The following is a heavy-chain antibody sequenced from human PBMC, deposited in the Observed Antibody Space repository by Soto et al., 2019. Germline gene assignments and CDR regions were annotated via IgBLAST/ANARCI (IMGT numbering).Heavy chain of an antibody. D-gene: IGHD3-3*01. Sequence: GGSLRLSCAASGFTFSSYSMNWVRQAPGKGLEWVSYISSSSSTIYYADSVKGRFTISRDNAKNSLYLQMNSLRDEDTAVYYCAREGTDYDFWSGYYTYYYYGMDVWGQGTTVTVSS. V-gene: IGHV3-48*02. CDR1: GFTFSSYS. CDR3: AREGTDYDFWSGYYTYYYYGMDV. J-gene: IGHJ6*02. CDR2: ISSSSSTI.